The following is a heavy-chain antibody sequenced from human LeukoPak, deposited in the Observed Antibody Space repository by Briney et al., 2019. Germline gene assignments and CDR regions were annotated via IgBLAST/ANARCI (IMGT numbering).Heavy chain of an antibody. Sequence: SQTLSLTCTVSGGSISSGSYYWSWIRQPAGKGLEWIGRIYTSGSTNYNPSFKSRVTISVDASKNQFSLKLSSVTAADTAVYYCARVSDFWSGANWFDPWGQGTLVTVSS. CDR2: IYTSGST. CDR1: GGSISSGSYY. J-gene: IGHJ5*02. D-gene: IGHD3-3*01. CDR3: ARVSDFWSGANWFDP. V-gene: IGHV4-61*02.